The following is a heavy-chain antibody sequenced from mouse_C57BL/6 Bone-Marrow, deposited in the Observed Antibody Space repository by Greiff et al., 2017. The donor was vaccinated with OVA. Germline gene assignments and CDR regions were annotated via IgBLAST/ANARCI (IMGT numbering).Heavy chain of an antibody. CDR3: ARLVATKDY. J-gene: IGHJ2*01. D-gene: IGHD1-1*01. CDR2: IYPGDGDT. Sequence: QVQLKQSGPELVKPGASVKISCKASGYAFSSSWMNWVKQRPGKGLEWIGRIYPGDGDTNSNGKFKGKATLTAVKSSSTAYMQLSSLTSEDSAVYFCARLVATKDYWGQGTTLTVSS. V-gene: IGHV1-82*01. CDR1: GYAFSSSW.